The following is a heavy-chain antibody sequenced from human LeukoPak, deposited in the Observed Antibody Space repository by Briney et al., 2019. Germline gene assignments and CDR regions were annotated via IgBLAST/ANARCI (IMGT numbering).Heavy chain of an antibody. J-gene: IGHJ4*02. CDR1: GGSISSSSYY. V-gene: IGHV4-39*07. Sequence: SETLSLTCTVSGGSISSSSYYWGWIRQPPGKGLEWIGSIYYSGSTYYNPSLKSRVTISVDTSKNQFSLKLSSVTAADTAVYYCASIAGTKWVAYWGQGTLVTVSS. CDR2: IYYSGST. D-gene: IGHD6-13*01. CDR3: ASIAGTKWVAY.